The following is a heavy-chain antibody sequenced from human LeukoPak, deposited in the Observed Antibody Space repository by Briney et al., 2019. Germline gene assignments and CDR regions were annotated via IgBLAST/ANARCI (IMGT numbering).Heavy chain of an antibody. CDR2: IRGKANSYAT. Sequence: PPGGSLRLSCTTSGFNFAAYWMGWVRQASGKGLEWVGRIRGKANSYATAYAASVKGRFTISRDDSKNTAYLQMNSLKTEDTAVYYCTRLGGYIHPDYWGQGTLVTVSS. CDR3: TRLGGYIHPDY. D-gene: IGHD6-13*01. V-gene: IGHV3-73*01. J-gene: IGHJ4*02. CDR1: GFNFAAYW.